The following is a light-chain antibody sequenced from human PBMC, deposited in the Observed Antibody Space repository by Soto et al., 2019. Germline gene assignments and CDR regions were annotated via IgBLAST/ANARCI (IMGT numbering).Light chain of an antibody. Sequence: EIVMKKSPATLSVYHGETASLSCRASRSACNFLAWYQQKPGQAPRLLIYDASDRATGVPGRFSGSGSGTDFTLTIGSLEPEDFAVYFWHQLSNWPPITFCHGRLLEVK. CDR3: HQLSNWPPIT. CDR2: DAS. J-gene: IGKJ5*01. CDR1: RSACNF. V-gene: IGKV3-11*01.